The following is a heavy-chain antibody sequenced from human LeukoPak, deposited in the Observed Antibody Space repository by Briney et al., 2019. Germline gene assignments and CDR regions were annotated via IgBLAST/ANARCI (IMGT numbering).Heavy chain of an antibody. CDR3: ARDPTVRYFDWLLAGWFDP. D-gene: IGHD3-9*01. J-gene: IGHJ5*02. V-gene: IGHV3-74*01. CDR1: GFTFSSYW. Sequence: PGGSLRLSCAASGFTFSSYWMHRVRQAPGKGLVWVSRINSDGSSTRDADSVKGRFTVSRDNAKNTLYLQMNSLRAEDTAVYYCARDPTVRYFDWLLAGWFDPWGQGTLVTVSS. CDR2: INSDGSST.